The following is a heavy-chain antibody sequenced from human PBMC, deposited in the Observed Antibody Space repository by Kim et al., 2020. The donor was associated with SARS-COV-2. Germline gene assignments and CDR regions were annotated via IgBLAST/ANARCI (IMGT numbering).Heavy chain of an antibody. V-gene: IGHV1-3*01. D-gene: IGHD4-17*01. Sequence: KFQGRVTITRDTSERTAYMELSSLRSEDTAVYYCARDPGDTVLQNDFDYWGQGTLVTVSS. CDR3: ARDPGDTVLQNDFDY. J-gene: IGHJ4*02.